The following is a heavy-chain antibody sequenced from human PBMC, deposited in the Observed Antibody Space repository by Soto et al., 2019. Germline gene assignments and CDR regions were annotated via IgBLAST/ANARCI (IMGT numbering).Heavy chain of an antibody. CDR1: GFICSSYD. Sequence: PGGSLRLSCAASGFICSSYDMSWVRQAPGKGLEWVSTILVDGRTFYVDSVKGRFTISRDTSKNTVYLRMNSLTAGDTALYYCAKATATGGGAFDICGQGTMVTVSS. CDR2: ILVDGRT. CDR3: AKATATGGGAFDI. V-gene: IGHV3-23*01. D-gene: IGHD2-8*02. J-gene: IGHJ3*02.